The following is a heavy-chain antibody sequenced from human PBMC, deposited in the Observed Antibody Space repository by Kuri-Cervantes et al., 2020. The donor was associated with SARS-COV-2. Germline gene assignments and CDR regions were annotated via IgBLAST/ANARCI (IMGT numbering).Heavy chain of an antibody. CDR1: GYTFSYNW. V-gene: IGHV5-51*01. CDR3: ATLPYCTDGTCYRGVDY. J-gene: IGHJ4*02. Sequence: KVSCKASGYTFSYNWIGWVRQMPGKGLEWMGIIYPGDSDTRYSPSFQGQVTISADESISTTYLQWSSLKAPDTAIYYCATLPYCTDGTCYRGVDYWGQGTLVTVSS. CDR2: IYPGDSDT. D-gene: IGHD2-8*01.